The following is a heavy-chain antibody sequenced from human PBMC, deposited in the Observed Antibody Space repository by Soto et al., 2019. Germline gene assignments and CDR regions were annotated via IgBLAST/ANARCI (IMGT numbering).Heavy chain of an antibody. CDR1: GFTFSNAW. CDR2: IKSKTDGGTT. CDR3: TTDLWFGEVPYYYYGMDV. D-gene: IGHD3-10*01. V-gene: IGHV3-15*07. J-gene: IGHJ6*02. Sequence: PGGSLRLSCAASGFTFSNAWMNWVRQAPGKGLEWVGRIKSKTDGGTTDYAAPVKGRFTISRDDSKNTLYLQMNSLKTEDTAVYYCTTDLWFGEVPYYYYGMDVWGQGTTVTVSS.